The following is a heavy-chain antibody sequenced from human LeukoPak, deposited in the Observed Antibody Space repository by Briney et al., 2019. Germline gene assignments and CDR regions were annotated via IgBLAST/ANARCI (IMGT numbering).Heavy chain of an antibody. V-gene: IGHV1-69*05. Sequence: ASVKVSCKASGGTFNSYAISWVGQAPGQGGEWMGGIIPILGTANYAQKFQGRVTITTDESTSTAYMELSSLRSEDTAVYYCARDLTGTNWFDPWGQGTLVTVSS. D-gene: IGHD1-7*01. J-gene: IGHJ5*02. CDR3: ARDLTGTNWFDP. CDR1: GGTFNSYA. CDR2: IIPILGTA.